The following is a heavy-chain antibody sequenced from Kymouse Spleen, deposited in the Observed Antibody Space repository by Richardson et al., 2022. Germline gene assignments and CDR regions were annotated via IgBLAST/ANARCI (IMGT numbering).Heavy chain of an antibody. CDR1: GFTFDDYA. D-gene: IGHD6-13*01. CDR3: AKDIRIAAAAYYYGMDV. Sequence: EVQLVESGGGLVQPGRSLRLSCAASGFTFDDYAMHWVRQAPGKGLEWVSGISWNSGSIGYADSVKGRFTISRDNAKNSLYLQMNSLRAEDTALYYCAKDIRIAAAAYYYGMDVWGQGTTVTVSS. CDR2: ISWNSGSI. J-gene: IGHJ6*02. V-gene: IGHV3-9*01.